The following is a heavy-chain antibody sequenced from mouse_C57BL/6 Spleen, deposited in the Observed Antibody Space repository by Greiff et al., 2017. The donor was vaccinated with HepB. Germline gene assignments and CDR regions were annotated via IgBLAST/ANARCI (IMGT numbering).Heavy chain of an antibody. CDR3: ARRCYDNAFVY. J-gene: IGHJ2*01. V-gene: IGHV1-59*01. Sequence: VQLQQPGAELVRPGTSVKLSCKASGYTFTSYWMHWVKQRPGQGLEWIGVIDPSDSYTNYNQKFKGKATLTVDTSSSTAYMQLSSLTSEDSAVYYCARRCYDNAFVYWGQGTTLTVSS. CDR1: GYTFTSYW. CDR2: IDPSDSYT. D-gene: IGHD2-4*01.